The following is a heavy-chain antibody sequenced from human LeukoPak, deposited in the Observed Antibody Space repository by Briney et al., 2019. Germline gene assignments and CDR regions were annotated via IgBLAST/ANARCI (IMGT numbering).Heavy chain of an antibody. V-gene: IGHV1-18*01. CDR2: ISAYNGNT. CDR3: ARGDYDFWSGYYLHFDY. D-gene: IGHD3-3*01. J-gene: IGHJ4*02. CDR1: GYTLTSYG. Sequence: GASVKVSCKASGYTLTSYGISWVRQAPGQGLEWMGWISAYNGNTNYAQKLQGRVTMTTDTSTSTAYMELRSLRSDDTAVYCCARGDYDFWSGYYLHFDYWGQGTLVTVSS.